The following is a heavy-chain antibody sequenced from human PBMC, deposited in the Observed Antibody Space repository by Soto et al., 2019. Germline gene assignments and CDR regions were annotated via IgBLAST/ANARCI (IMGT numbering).Heavy chain of an antibody. J-gene: IGHJ3*02. CDR3: ARDEYDYYDSSGHDAFDI. V-gene: IGHV1-69*13. CDR1: GGTFCSYA. D-gene: IGHD3-22*01. CDR2: IIPIFGTA. Sequence: GASVKVSCKASGGTFCSYAISWVRQAPGQGLEWMGGIIPIFGTANYAQKFQGRVTITADESTSTAYMELSSLRSEDTAVYYCARDEYDYYDSSGHDAFDIWGQGTMVTVSS.